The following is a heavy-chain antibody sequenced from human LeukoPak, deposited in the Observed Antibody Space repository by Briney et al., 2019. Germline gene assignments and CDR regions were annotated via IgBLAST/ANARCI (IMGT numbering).Heavy chain of an antibody. CDR2: ISSSSSTI. CDR3: ATSRWSDAFDI. CDR1: GSPFSGYS. Sequence: GGPLRFPCAAPGSPFSGYSMTWVRQAPGKGLEWVSYISSSSSTIYYADSVKGRFTISRDNAQNSLYLQMNSLRAEDTAVYYCATSRWSDAFDIWGQGTMVTVSS. D-gene: IGHD6-13*01. J-gene: IGHJ3*02. V-gene: IGHV3-48*01.